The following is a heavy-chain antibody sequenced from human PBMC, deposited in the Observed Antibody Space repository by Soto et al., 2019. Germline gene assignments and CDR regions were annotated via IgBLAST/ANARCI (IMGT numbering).Heavy chain of an antibody. J-gene: IGHJ6*02. V-gene: IGHV3-53*01. CDR1: GFSVSGNF. CDR3: AGASRKDYNFAMDT. Sequence: GGSLRLSCAVSGFSVSGNFRSWVRQAPGKGLEWVAVMYSSGTTHDADSVKGRFTISRDNSKNTVYLELNSLSVDDTAVYYCAGASRKDYNFAMDTWGQGTTVTVSS. CDR2: MYSSGTT.